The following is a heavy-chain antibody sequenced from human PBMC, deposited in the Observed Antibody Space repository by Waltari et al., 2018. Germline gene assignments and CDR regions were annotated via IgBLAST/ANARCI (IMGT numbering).Heavy chain of an antibody. CDR3: ARDGIAAAGRFDP. J-gene: IGHJ5*02. CDR2: IYHSGST. V-gene: IGHV4-38-2*02. Sequence: QVQLQESGPGLVKHSETLSLTCAVSGYSISSGYYWGWIRQPPGKGLEWIGSIYHSGSTYYNPSLKSRVTISVDTSKNQFSLKLSSVTAADTAVYYCARDGIAAAGRFDPWGQGTLVTVSS. CDR1: GYSISSGYY. D-gene: IGHD6-13*01.